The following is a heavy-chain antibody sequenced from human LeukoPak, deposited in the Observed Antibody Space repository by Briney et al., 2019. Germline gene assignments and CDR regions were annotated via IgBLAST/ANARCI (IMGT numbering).Heavy chain of an antibody. J-gene: IGHJ4*02. V-gene: IGHV4-4*09. CDR2: VYTSGST. CDR1: GGSISGGY. Sequence: SETLSLTCTVSGGSISGGYWSWIRQPPGRGLEWIGYVYTSGSTNYNPSLKSRVTISVDTSKSQFALKLSSVTAADTAMYYCAKSYFDYSTYYSYYFNLWGQGALVTVSS. CDR3: AKSYFDYSTYYSYYFNL. D-gene: IGHD4-11*01.